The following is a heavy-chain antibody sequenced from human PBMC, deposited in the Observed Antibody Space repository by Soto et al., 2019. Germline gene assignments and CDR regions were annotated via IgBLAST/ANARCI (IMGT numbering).Heavy chain of an antibody. CDR1: GGSISSYY. CDR3: ARAFEAGEPPGMDV. J-gene: IGHJ6*02. Sequence: QVQLQESGPGLVKPSETLSLTCTVSGGSISSYYWSWIRQPPGKGLEWIGYIYYSGRTNYNPSLKSRVTISVDTSKNQFSLKLSSVTAADTAVYYCARAFEAGEPPGMDVWGQGTTVTVSS. V-gene: IGHV4-59*01. CDR2: IYYSGRT. D-gene: IGHD3-10*01.